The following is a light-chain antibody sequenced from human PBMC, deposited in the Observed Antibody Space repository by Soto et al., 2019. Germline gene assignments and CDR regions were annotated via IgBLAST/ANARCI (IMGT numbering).Light chain of an antibody. Sequence: QSLLTQPPSASGTPGQRVTISCSGSSSNIGSNTVSWYQQVPGTAPKLLIYSNNQRPSGVPDRFSGSNSGTLACLATSGHQSADEADYYCAAWDDSLNALVFGTGTKLTVL. J-gene: IGLJ1*01. CDR1: SSNIGSNT. CDR3: AAWDDSLNALV. CDR2: SNN. V-gene: IGLV1-44*01.